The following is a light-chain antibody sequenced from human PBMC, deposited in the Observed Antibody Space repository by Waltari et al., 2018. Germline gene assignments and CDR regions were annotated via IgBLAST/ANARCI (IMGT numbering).Light chain of an antibody. J-gene: IGLJ3*02. CDR2: EVN. CDR1: SGSIASNY. CDR3: QSYDNNNHWV. Sequence: NFMLTQPHSVSESPGKTVTISCTRSSGSIASNYVQWYQQRPGSAPTTVIYEVNQRPSGVPARFSGSIDSSSNSASLTISGLKTEDEADYYCQSYDNNNHWVFGGGTKLTVL. V-gene: IGLV6-57*04.